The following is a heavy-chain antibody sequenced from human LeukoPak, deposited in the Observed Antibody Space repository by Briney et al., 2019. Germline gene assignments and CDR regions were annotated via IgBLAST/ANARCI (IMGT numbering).Heavy chain of an antibody. CDR1: GFIFRTYW. Sequence: GGSLRLSCEGIGFIFRTYWMSWVRQGPGKGLEWVANINQDESAKNYVDSVKGRFTISRDNAKNSLYLQIDSLRAEDTAVYYCGRISIQDSGYANGLDVWGQGTTVTVSS. CDR2: INQDESAK. D-gene: IGHD5-12*01. CDR3: GRISIQDSGYANGLDV. V-gene: IGHV3-7*05. J-gene: IGHJ6*02.